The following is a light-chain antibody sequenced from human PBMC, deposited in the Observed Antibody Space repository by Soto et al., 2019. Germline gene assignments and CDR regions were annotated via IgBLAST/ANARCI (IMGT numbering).Light chain of an antibody. J-gene: IGLJ3*02. CDR3: SLSYSGVRV. CDR2: DTN. Sequence: QAVVTQEPSLTVSPGGTVTLTCASSTGAVTSGHYPYWFQQKAGQVPRALIYDTNNRHSWTPARFSGSLLGGKPALTLLGAQPEDEADYYCSLSYSGVRVFSGGTKLTVL. V-gene: IGLV7-46*02. CDR1: TGAVTSGHY.